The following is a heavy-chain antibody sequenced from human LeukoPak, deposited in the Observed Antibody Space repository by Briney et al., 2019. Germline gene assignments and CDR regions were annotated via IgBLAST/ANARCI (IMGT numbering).Heavy chain of an antibody. CDR3: AKDKQWLNYFDY. V-gene: IGHV3-23*01. CDR2: ISGSGGST. D-gene: IGHD6-19*01. CDR1: GFTFSSYA. Sequence: GGSLRLSCAASGFTFSSYAMSWVRQAPGKGLEWVSAISGSGGSTYYADSVKGRFTISRDNSKNILYLQMNSLRAEDTAVYYCAKDKQWLNYFDYWGQGTLVTVSS. J-gene: IGHJ4*02.